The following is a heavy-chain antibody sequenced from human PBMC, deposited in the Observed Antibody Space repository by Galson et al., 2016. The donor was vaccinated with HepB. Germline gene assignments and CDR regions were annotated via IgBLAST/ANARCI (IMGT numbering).Heavy chain of an antibody. Sequence: SLRLSCAGSGFTFNTYWMTWVRQAPGKGLEWVALISYDGASQYYADSVKGRFTISRDNSKNTLPLHMTSLRPEDTGSYYCARGESGSYSYWGQGTLVSVS. J-gene: IGHJ4*02. CDR1: GFTFNTYW. D-gene: IGHD1-26*01. CDR3: ARGESGSYSY. CDR2: ISYDGASQ. V-gene: IGHV3-30-3*01.